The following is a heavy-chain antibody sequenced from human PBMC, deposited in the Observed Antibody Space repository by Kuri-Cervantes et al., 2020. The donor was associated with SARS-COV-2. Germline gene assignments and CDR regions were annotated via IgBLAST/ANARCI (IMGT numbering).Heavy chain of an antibody. D-gene: IGHD2-2*01. CDR3: ARYCTSISCESAIDF. CDR2: ISYDGSNK. V-gene: IGHV3-30*03. Sequence: GESLKISCAASGFTFSNYGMHWVRQAPGKGLEWVAVISYDGSNKYYKDSVKGRFTISRDNTKNSLYLQMDSLTAEDTAVYYCARYCTSISCESAIDFWGQGTLVTVSS. J-gene: IGHJ4*02. CDR1: GFTFSNYG.